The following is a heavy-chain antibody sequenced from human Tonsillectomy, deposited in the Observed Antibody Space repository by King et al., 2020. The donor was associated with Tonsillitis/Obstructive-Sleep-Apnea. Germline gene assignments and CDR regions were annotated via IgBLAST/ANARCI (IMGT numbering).Heavy chain of an antibody. J-gene: IGHJ2*01. CDR2: IWYDGSNK. V-gene: IGHV3-33*01. CDR1: GFTFSTYG. Sequence: VQLVESGGGVVQPGRSLRLSCAASGFTFSTYGMHWVRQAPGKGLEWVAGIWYDGSNKYYADSVKGRLTISRDNSKNTLYLQMNSLRAEDTAVYYCARDWENYTHGSGSYFDLWGRGTLVTVSS. D-gene: IGHD5-18*01. CDR3: ARDWENYTHGSGSYFDL.